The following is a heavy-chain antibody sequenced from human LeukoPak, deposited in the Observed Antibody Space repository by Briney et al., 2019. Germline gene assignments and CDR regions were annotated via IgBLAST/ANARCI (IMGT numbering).Heavy chain of an antibody. Sequence: SETLSLTCTVSGGSISGDTYYWGWIRQPPGKGLEWIGSIYYSGSTYYNPSLKSRVTISVDTSKNQFSLNLSSVTAADTAVYYCARDDHSSGWSFDNWGQGTLVTVSS. CDR2: IYYSGST. CDR3: ARDDHSSGWSFDN. V-gene: IGHV4-39*07. D-gene: IGHD6-19*01. CDR1: GGSISGDTYY. J-gene: IGHJ4*02.